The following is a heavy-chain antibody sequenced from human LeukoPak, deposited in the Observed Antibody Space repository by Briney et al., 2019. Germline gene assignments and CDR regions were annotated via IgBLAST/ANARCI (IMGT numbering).Heavy chain of an antibody. D-gene: IGHD3-10*01. CDR3: ARLLWFGELSNAFDI. V-gene: IGHV4-59*01. CDR1: GGSISSYY. CDR2: IYYSGST. Sequence: SETLSLTCTVSGGSISSYYWSWIRQPPGKGLEWIGYIYYSGSTNYNPSLKSRLTISVDTSKNQFSLKLSSVTAADTAVYYCARLLWFGELSNAFDIWGQGTMVTVSS. J-gene: IGHJ3*02.